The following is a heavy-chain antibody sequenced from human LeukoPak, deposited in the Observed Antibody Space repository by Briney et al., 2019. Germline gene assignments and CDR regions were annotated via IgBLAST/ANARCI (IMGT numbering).Heavy chain of an antibody. Sequence: GGSLRLSCAASGFTLSSYWMSWVRQAPGKGLEWVANIKQDGSEKYYVDSVKGRFTISRDNAKNSLYLQMNSLSAEDTALYYCARGTFAGTFDIWGQGTMVTVSS. CDR3: ARGTFAGTFDI. D-gene: IGHD1-1*01. CDR1: GFTLSSYW. CDR2: IKQDGSEK. J-gene: IGHJ3*02. V-gene: IGHV3-7*04.